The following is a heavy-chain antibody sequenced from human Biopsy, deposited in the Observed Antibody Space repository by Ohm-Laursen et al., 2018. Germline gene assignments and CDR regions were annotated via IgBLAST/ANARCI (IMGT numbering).Heavy chain of an antibody. D-gene: IGHD6-19*01. V-gene: IGHV3-9*01. J-gene: IGHJ4*02. CDR2: ISWSSGTI. CDR1: GFRFDDYA. Sequence: RSLRLSCAASGFRFDDYAMQWVRQAPGKGLEWVSGISWSSGTIGYADSVKGRFTVSRDNAKNSLFLQMNSLRVEDTALYYCVKSAYSSGFWEVSDYWGQGTLVTVSS. CDR3: VKSAYSSGFWEVSDY.